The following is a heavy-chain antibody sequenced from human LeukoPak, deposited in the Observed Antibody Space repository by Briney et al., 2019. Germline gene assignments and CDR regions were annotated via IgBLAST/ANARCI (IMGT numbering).Heavy chain of an antibody. J-gene: IGHJ6*03. CDR2: MNPNSGNT. CDR3: ARASITGTGPYCYYMDV. D-gene: IGHD1/OR15-1a*01. CDR1: GYTFTSYD. V-gene: IGHV1-8*01. Sequence: GASVKVSCKASGYTFTSYDINWVRQATGQGLEWMGWMNPNSGNTGYAQKFQGRVTMTRNTSISTAYMELSSLRSEDTAVYYCARASITGTGPYCYYMDVWGKGTTVTVSS.